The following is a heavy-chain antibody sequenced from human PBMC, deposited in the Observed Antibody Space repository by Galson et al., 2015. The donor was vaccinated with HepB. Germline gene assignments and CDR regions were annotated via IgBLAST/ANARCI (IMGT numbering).Heavy chain of an antibody. D-gene: IGHD1-26*01. CDR3: TADRPSSGKYGAAGY. CDR1: GFTFSDAW. Sequence: ASGFTFSDAWMNWVRQAPGKGLEWVGRVKSKVDGGTTDYAAPVEGRFTISRDGSRNTLFLQMSSLKTEDTAVYYCTADRPSSGKYGAAGYWGQGTLVIVSS. J-gene: IGHJ4*02. V-gene: IGHV3-15*07. CDR2: VKSKVDGGTT.